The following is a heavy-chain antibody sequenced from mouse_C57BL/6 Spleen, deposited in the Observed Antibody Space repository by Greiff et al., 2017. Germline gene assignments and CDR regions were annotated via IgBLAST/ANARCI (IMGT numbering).Heavy chain of an antibody. CDR1: GYTFTSYW. J-gene: IGHJ2*01. V-gene: IGHV1-69*01. CDR2: IDPSDSYT. D-gene: IGHD2-2*01. CDR3: ARHYGYDEGYFDY. Sequence: QVQLQQPGAELVMPGASVKLSCKASGYTFTSYWMHWVKQRPGQGLEWIGEIDPSDSYTNYNQKFKGKSTLTVDKSPSTAYMQLSSLTSEDSAVYYCARHYGYDEGYFDYWGQGTTLTVSS.